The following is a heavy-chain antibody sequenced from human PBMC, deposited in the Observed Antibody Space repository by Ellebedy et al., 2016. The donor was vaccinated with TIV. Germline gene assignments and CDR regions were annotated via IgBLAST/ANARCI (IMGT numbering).Heavy chain of an antibody. CDR1: GGNFDSYA. CDR2: IIPIFGRP. V-gene: IGHV1-69*13. CDR3: ARGGRFLEWSGLPHYYCTMDV. J-gene: IGHJ6*02. Sequence: AASVKVSCKASGGNFDSYAINWVRQAPGQGLEWMGGIIPIFGRPNYAQNFQGRVTITADESSTTAYIELTGLRSEDTAVYYCARGGRFLEWSGLPHYYCTMDVWGQGTTVTVSS. D-gene: IGHD3-3*01.